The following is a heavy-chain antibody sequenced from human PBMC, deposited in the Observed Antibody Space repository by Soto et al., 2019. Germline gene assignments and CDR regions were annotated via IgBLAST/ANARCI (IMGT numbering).Heavy chain of an antibody. CDR2: INSDGSRT. CDR1: GFIFSSYW. CDR3: ARFSMSSVVAATYTDY. Sequence: PGGSLRLSCAASGFIFSSYWMHWVRQAPGKGLVWVSRINSDGSRTNYADSVKGRFTISRDNARNTLYLQMSSLRAEDTAMYYCARFSMSSVVAATYTDYWGQGTVVTVSS. V-gene: IGHV3-74*01. J-gene: IGHJ4*02. D-gene: IGHD2-15*01.